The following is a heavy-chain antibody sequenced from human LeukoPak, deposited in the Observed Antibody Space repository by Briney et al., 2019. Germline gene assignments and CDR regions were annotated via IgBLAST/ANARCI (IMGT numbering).Heavy chain of an antibody. CDR3: ARDSGGSPKGFAFDI. CDR1: GGSISSYY. CDR2: IYTSGST. Sequence: ASETLSLTCTVSGGSISSYYWSWIRQPAGKGLEWIGRIYTSGSTNYNPSLKSRVTMSVDTSKNQFSLKLSSVTAADTAVYYCARDSGGSPKGFAFDIWGQGTMVTVSS. D-gene: IGHD2-15*01. V-gene: IGHV4-4*07. J-gene: IGHJ3*02.